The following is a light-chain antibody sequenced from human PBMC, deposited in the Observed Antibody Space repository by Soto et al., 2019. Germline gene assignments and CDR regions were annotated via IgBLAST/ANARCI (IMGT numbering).Light chain of an antibody. CDR3: SSFTSSSTGV. Sequence: QSALTQPASVSGSPGQSITISCTGTSSDIGGYNYVSWYQQYPGKAPKLMIYEVSNRPSGVYNRFSGSKSGNTASLTISGLQAEDEAYYYCSSFTSSSTGVFGGGTKLTVL. J-gene: IGLJ3*02. CDR1: SSDIGGYNY. CDR2: EVS. V-gene: IGLV2-14*01.